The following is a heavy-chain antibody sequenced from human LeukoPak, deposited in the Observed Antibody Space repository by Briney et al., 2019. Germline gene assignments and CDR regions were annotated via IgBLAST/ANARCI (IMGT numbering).Heavy chain of an antibody. D-gene: IGHD6-13*01. CDR2: INSDGSST. CDR3: AREQQLVNEYYYYYYGMDV. V-gene: IGHV3-74*01. Sequence: PGGSLRLSCAASGFTFSSYWMHWVRQAPGKGLVWVSRINSDGSSTSYADSVKGRFTISRDNAKNTLYLQMNSLRAEDTAVYYCAREQQLVNEYYYYYYGMDVWGKGTTVTVSS. J-gene: IGHJ6*04. CDR1: GFTFSSYW.